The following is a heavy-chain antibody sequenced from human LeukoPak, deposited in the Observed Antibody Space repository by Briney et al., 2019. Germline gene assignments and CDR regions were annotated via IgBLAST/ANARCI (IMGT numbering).Heavy chain of an antibody. J-gene: IGHJ4*02. CDR1: GYTFTGYY. D-gene: IGHD3-10*01. CDR3: ARDYQYYASGSSKKAFDY. V-gene: IGHV1-2*02. CDR2: INPNSGGT. Sequence: ASVKVSCKASGYTFTGYYMHWVRQAPGQGLEWMGWINPNSGGTNYAQKFQGRVTMTRDTSISTAYMELGSLRSDDTAMYYCARDYQYYASGSSKKAFDYWGQGTLVTVSS.